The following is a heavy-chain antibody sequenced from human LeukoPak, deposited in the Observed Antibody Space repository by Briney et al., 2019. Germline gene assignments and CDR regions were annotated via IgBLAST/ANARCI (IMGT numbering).Heavy chain of an antibody. D-gene: IGHD1-26*01. CDR3: ARVGARYYYYMDV. J-gene: IGHJ6*03. V-gene: IGHV4-59*01. CDR2: IYYSGST. Sequence: SETLSLTCAVYGGSISSYYWSWIRQFPGKGLEWIGYIYYSGSTNYNPSLKSRVTISVDTSKNQFSLKLSSVTAADTAVYYCARVGARYYYYMDVGGKGTTVTVSS. CDR1: GGSISSYY.